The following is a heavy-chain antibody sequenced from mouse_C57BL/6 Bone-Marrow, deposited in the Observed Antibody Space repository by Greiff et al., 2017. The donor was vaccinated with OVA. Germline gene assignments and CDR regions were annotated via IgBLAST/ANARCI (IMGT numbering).Heavy chain of an antibody. D-gene: IGHD2-3*01. CDR1: GYTFTDYY. J-gene: IGHJ3*01. V-gene: IGHV1-26*01. CDR2: INPNNGGT. CDR3: ANDGSLAY. Sequence: EVQLQQSGPELVKPGASVKISCKASGYTFTDYYMNWVKQSPGKSLEWIGDINPNNGGTSYNQKFKGKATLTVDKSSSTAYMELRSLTSEDSAVYYCANDGSLAYWGQGTLVTVSA.